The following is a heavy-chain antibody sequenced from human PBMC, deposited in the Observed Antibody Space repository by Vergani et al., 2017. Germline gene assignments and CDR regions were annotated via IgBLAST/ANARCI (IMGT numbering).Heavy chain of an antibody. V-gene: IGHV3-23*01. CDR1: GGSISSYY. Sequence: VQLQESGPGLVKPSETLSLTCTVSGGSISSYYWSWVRQAPGKGLEWVSAISGSGGSTYYADSVKGRFTISRDNSKNTLYLQMNSLRAEDTAVYYCAKAGISEVAVDAFDIWGQGTMVTVSS. CDR3: AKAGISEVAVDAFDI. J-gene: IGHJ3*02. D-gene: IGHD6-19*01. CDR2: ISGSGGST.